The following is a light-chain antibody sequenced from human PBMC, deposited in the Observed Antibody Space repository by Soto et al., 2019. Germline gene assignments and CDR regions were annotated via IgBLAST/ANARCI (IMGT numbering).Light chain of an antibody. CDR2: SNN. J-gene: IGLJ2*01. CDR3: AAWDDSLNGVV. V-gene: IGLV1-44*01. CDR1: SSNIGSNT. Sequence: QSVLTRAPSASGTPGQRVTISCSGSSSNIGSNTVNWYQQLPGTAPKLLIYSNNQRPSGVPDRFSGSKSGTSASLAISGLQAEDEADYYCAAWDDSLNGVVFGGGTKVTVL.